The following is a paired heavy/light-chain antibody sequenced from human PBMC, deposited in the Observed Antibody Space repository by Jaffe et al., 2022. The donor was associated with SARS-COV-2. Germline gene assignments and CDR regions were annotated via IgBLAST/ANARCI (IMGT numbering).Heavy chain of an antibody. CDR1: GFTFTGYW. CDR3: GKGGSYPGY. Sequence: EVQVVESGGSLVQPGGSLRLSCAASGFTFTGYWMTWVRQAPGKGLEWVASINEDGSEKYYIDAVKGRFTISRDNAESSLYLQMYSLRTDDTAVYYCGKGGSYPGYWGQGTLVTVSS. J-gene: IGHJ1*01. D-gene: IGHD3-16*02. V-gene: IGHV3-7*01. CDR2: INEDGSEK.
Light chain of an antibody. V-gene: IGKV3-20*01. CDR2: GAS. CDR3: QQYTGSPRT. Sequence: EIVLTQSPGTLSLSPGERATLSCRASQSISSSLVWYQQKPGQPPRLLIYGASSRATGIPDRFSGSGSGTDFTLTISRLEPEDFAVYYCQQYTGSPRTFGQGTKVEIK. CDR1: QSISSS. J-gene: IGKJ1*01.